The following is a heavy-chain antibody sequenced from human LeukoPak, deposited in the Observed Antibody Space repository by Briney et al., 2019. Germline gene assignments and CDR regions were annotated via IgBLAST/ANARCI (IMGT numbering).Heavy chain of an antibody. V-gene: IGHV3-30*02. D-gene: IGHD3-10*01. CDR2: IRYDGSNK. Sequence: PGGSLRLSCAASGFTFSSYGMHWVRQAPGKGLEWVAFIRYDGSNKYYADSVKGRFTISRDNSKNTLYLQMNSLRAEDTAVYYCAKDPFYKMVRGVNSPFDYWGQGTLVTVSS. J-gene: IGHJ4*02. CDR3: AKDPFYKMVRGVNSPFDY. CDR1: GFTFSSYG.